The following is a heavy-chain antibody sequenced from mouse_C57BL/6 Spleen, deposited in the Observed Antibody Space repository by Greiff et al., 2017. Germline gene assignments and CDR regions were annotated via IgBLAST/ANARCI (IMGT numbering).Heavy chain of an antibody. CDR3: AREGGSSVGYVDV. J-gene: IGHJ1*03. CDR1: GYAFSSSW. D-gene: IGHD1-1*01. V-gene: IGHV1-82*01. Sequence: QVQLQQSGPELVKPGASVKISCKASGYAFSSSWMNWVKQRPGKGLEWIGRIYPGDGDTNYNGKFKGKATLTADKSSSTAYMQLSSLTSEDSAVYFCAREGGSSVGYVDVWGTGTTGTVSS. CDR2: IYPGDGDT.